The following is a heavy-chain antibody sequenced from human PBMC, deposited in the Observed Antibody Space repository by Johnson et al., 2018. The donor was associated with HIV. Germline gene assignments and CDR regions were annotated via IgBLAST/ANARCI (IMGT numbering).Heavy chain of an antibody. D-gene: IGHD3-10*01. V-gene: IGHV3-72*01. CDR1: GFGFSDHF. Sequence: VQLVESGGALVQPGGSLRLSCVASGFGFSDHFMDWVRQAPGKGLEWIGRIRNKANRYSTEYAASVKGRFTISRDDSKNSLSLQMSSLKTEDTAVYYCTRDRDGVGVSWGQGTMVTVSS. CDR3: TRDRDGVGVS. J-gene: IGHJ3*01. CDR2: IRNKANRYST.